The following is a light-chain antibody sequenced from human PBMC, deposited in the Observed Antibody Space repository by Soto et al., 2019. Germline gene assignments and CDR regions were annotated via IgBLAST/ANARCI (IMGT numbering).Light chain of an antibody. CDR1: QGIRNN. CDR3: LPHDCYPFP. J-gene: IGKJ3*01. Sequence: DIQMTQSPSSLSASVGDRVTCTCRASQGIRNNVAWYQQKPGPAPKRLIYAASSLHTGVTSRFSGDGSGTEFNLPISTLQPDAVATYYCLPHDCYPFPFGPGPKVGI. CDR2: AAS. V-gene: IGKV1-17*01.